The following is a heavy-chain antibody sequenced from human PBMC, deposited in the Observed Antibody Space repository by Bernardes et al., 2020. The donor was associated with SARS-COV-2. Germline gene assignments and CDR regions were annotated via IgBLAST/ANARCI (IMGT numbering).Heavy chain of an antibody. CDR3: ASRPGGGYSYALDY. D-gene: IGHD5-18*01. CDR1: GFTFSDYY. J-gene: IGHJ4*02. CDR2: ISTGGGTR. Sequence: VGSLRLSCAASGFTFSDYYMSWIRQAPGKGLEWVSYISTGGGTRYYADSVKGRFTISRDNAVNSLYLQMNSLRAEDTAVYYCASRPGGGYSYALDYWGQGTLVIVSS. V-gene: IGHV3-11*01.